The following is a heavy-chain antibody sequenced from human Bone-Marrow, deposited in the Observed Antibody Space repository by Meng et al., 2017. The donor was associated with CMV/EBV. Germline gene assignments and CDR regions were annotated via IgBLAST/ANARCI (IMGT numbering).Heavy chain of an antibody. V-gene: IGHV3-7*01. CDR2: IKHDGSDK. CDR3: ARDRDSTGDFFYYFDY. Sequence: GGSLRLSCAASGFTFSTYWMSWVRQAPGKGLEWVANIKHDGSDKYYVASVKGRFTISRDNAKNSLYLQMNSLRAEDTAVYYCARDRDSTGDFFYYFDYWGQGALVTVSS. J-gene: IGHJ4*02. CDR1: GFTFSTYW. D-gene: IGHD3-22*01.